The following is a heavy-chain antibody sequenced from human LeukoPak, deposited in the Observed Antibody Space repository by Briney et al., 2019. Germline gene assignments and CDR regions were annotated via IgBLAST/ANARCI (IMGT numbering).Heavy chain of an antibody. CDR1: GFTFSSYA. Sequence: PGGSLRLSCAASGFTFSSYAMTWVRQAPGKGPEWVSLITASGASTYYADSVKGRFTISRDNSKSTLYLQMNSLRAEDTAVYYCAKEGASISVFDYWGQGTLVTVSS. CDR2: ITASGAST. D-gene: IGHD6-6*01. J-gene: IGHJ4*02. CDR3: AKEGASISVFDY. V-gene: IGHV3-23*01.